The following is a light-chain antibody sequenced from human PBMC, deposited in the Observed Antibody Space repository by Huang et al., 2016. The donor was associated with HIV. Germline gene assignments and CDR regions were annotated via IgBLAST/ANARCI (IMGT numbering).Light chain of an antibody. CDR1: QSVSTW. CDR3: QQYSSFWT. V-gene: IGKV1-5*03. Sequence: DIQITQSPRTLSASVGDRVTITCRASQSVSTWLSWYQQKPGKPPKLLIYKASTLETGVPSRFSGSGSRTEFTLTISSLQPDDFATYYCQQYSSFWTFGQGTKV. CDR2: KAS. J-gene: IGKJ1*01.